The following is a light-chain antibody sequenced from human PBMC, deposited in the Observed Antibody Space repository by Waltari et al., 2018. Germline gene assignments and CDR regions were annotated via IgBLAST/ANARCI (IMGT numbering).Light chain of an antibody. CDR1: QSIASN. V-gene: IGKV1-39*01. J-gene: IGKJ4*01. CDR3: QQSNSSPHT. CDR2: LAS. Sequence: DIQMTQSPSSLSASVGDRITITCRASQSIASNLNWYKQKPGRAPKLLIFLASNLQSGVPSRFSGSGSGTDFTLTINNLQPEDFALYSCQQSNSSPHTFGGGTKVESK.